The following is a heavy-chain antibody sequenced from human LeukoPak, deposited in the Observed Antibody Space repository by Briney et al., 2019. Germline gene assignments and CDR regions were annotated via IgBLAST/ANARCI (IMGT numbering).Heavy chain of an antibody. CDR2: INHSGST. D-gene: IGHD1-1*01. Sequence: SETLPLTCAVYGGSFSGYYWSWIRQPPGKGLKWIGEINHSGSTNYNPSLKSRVTISVDTSKNQFSLKLSSVTAADTAVYYCARAGLTATGPYNWFDPWGQGTLVTVSS. CDR1: GGSFSGYY. CDR3: ARAGLTATGPYNWFDP. V-gene: IGHV4-34*01. J-gene: IGHJ5*02.